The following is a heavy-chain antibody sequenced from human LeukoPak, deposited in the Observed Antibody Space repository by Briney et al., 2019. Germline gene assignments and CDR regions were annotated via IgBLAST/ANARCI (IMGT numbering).Heavy chain of an antibody. D-gene: IGHD3-22*01. J-gene: IGHJ4*02. Sequence: GGSLRLSCAASGFTFSSYSMNWVRQAPEKGLEWVSYISSSGSTIYCADSVKGRFTISRDNAKNSLYLQMNSLRAEDTAVYYCARGKGDSSGYRYWGQGTLVTVSS. CDR1: GFTFSSYS. CDR3: ARGKGDSSGYRY. V-gene: IGHV3-48*04. CDR2: ISSSGSTI.